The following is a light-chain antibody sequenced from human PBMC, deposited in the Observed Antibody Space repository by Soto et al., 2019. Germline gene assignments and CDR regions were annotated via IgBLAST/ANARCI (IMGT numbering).Light chain of an antibody. V-gene: IGKV1-5*03. Sequence: DIQMTQSPSTLSASVGDRVTITCRASQSISSWLAWYQQKPGKAPKLLIYKASSLESGVPSRFSGSGSGTEFTLTVSSLQHDDFATYYCQQYNSYPWTFGQGTKVEIK. CDR1: QSISSW. CDR3: QQYNSYPWT. J-gene: IGKJ1*01. CDR2: KAS.